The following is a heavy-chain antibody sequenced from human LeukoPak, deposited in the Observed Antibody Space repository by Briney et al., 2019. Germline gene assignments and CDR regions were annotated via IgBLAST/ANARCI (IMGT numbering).Heavy chain of an antibody. V-gene: IGHV3-9*01. J-gene: IGHJ4*02. CDR2: ISRNSYNI. CDR1: GFTFDDYA. D-gene: IGHD3-9*01. CDR3: AKSRDDGTGYYYDY. Sequence: SGGSLRLSCAASGFTFDDYAMHWVWQAPGKGLEWVAGISRNSYNIAYGDSVKGRFTISRDNAKKSLSLQMNSLGTEDTAFYYCAKSRDDGTGYYYDYWGQGVLVTVAS.